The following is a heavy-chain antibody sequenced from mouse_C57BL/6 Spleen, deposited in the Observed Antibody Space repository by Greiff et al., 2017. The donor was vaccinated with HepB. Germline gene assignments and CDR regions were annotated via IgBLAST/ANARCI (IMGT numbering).Heavy chain of an antibody. CDR1: GFTFSSYA. Sequence: EVHLVESGEGLVKPGGSLKLSCAASGFTFSSYAMSWVRQTPEKRLEWVAYISSGGDYIYYADTVKGRFTISSDNARNTLYLQMSSLKSEDTAMYYCTRDPYGSSYWYFDVWGTGTTVTVSS. J-gene: IGHJ1*03. D-gene: IGHD1-1*01. V-gene: IGHV5-9-1*02. CDR2: ISSGGDYI. CDR3: TRDPYGSSYWYFDV.